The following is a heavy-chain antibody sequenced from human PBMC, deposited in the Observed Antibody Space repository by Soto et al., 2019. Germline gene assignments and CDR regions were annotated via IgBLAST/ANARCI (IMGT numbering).Heavy chain of an antibody. D-gene: IGHD3-22*01. V-gene: IGHV3-11*05. J-gene: IGHJ3*02. CDR1: GFTFSDYY. CDR3: ARAHPPYYDSSGDAFDI. Sequence: GGSLRLSCAASGFTFSDYYMSWIRQAPGKGLEWVSYISSSSSYTNYADSVKGRFTISRDNAKNSLYLQMNSLRAEDTAVYYCARAHPPYYDSSGDAFDIWGQGTMVTVSS. CDR2: ISSSSSYT.